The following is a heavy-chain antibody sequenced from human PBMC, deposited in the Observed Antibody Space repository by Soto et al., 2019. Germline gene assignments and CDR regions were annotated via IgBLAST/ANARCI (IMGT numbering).Heavy chain of an antibody. CDR1: GGTFSSYT. CDR3: ARDWVVPAANGGWFDP. Sequence: QVQLVQSGAEVKKPGSSVKVSCKASGGTFSSYTISWVRQAPGQGLEWMGRIIPILGIANYAQKFQGRVTITADKYTSTAYMELSSLRSEDTAVYYCARDWVVPAANGGWFDPWGQGTLVTVSS. V-gene: IGHV1-69*08. D-gene: IGHD2-2*01. J-gene: IGHJ5*02. CDR2: IIPILGIA.